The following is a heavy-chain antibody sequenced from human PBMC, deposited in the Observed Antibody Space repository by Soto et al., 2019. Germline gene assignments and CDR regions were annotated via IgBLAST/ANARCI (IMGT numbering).Heavy chain of an antibody. D-gene: IGHD2-2*01. J-gene: IGHJ6*03. Sequence: GGSLRLSCAASGFTFSSYWMSWVRQAPGKGLEWVANIKQDGSEKYYVDSVKGRFTISRDNTKNSLYLQMNSLRAEDTAVYYCARDIVVVPAAIALYYMDVWGKGTTVTVSS. CDR1: GFTFSSYW. V-gene: IGHV3-7*01. CDR2: IKQDGSEK. CDR3: ARDIVVVPAAIALYYMDV.